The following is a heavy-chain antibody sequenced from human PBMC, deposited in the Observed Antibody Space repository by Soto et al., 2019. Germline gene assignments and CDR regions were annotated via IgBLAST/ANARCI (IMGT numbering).Heavy chain of an antibody. J-gene: IGHJ6*02. D-gene: IGHD5-12*01. CDR1: GFSLNTGGMC. Sequence: SGPTLVNPSQTLTLTCTFSGFSLNTGGMCLSWVRQPTGKALEWLAVVRWDDEKHFSTSLRNRISVSKDASGDRVVLTMANMDPADSGTYYCVRTHDGYTAYYGMDVWGPGTTVTVSS. V-gene: IGHV2-70*19. CDR2: VRWDDEK. CDR3: VRTHDGYTAYYGMDV.